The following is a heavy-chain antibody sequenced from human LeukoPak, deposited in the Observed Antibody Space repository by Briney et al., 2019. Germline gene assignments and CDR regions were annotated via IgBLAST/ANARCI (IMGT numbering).Heavy chain of an antibody. CDR3: ARVPQFSSFIVVVPAANAFDI. Sequence: SQTLSLTCTVSGGSISSGDYYWSWIRQPPGKGLEWIGYIYYSGSTYYNPSLKSRVTISVDTSKNQFSLKLSSVTAADTAVYYCARVPQFSSFIVVVPAANAFDIWGQGTMVTVSS. D-gene: IGHD2-2*01. V-gene: IGHV4-30-4*08. CDR1: GGSISSGDYY. CDR2: IYYSGST. J-gene: IGHJ3*02.